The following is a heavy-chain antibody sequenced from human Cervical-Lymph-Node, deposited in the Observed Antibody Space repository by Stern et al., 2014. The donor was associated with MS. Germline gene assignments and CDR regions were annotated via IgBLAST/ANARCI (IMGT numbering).Heavy chain of an antibody. Sequence: VQLVQSGAEVKKPGASVKVSCKASGYTFTSYGISWVRQAPGPGLEWMGWISAYNGNPNYAQKLQGRRTMTTDTSTSTAYMELRSLRSDDTAVYYCARDSGYSSSWYPWYFDYWGQGTLVTVSS. CDR1: GYTFTSYG. CDR2: ISAYNGNP. V-gene: IGHV1-18*01. CDR3: ARDSGYSSSWYPWYFDY. J-gene: IGHJ4*02. D-gene: IGHD6-13*01.